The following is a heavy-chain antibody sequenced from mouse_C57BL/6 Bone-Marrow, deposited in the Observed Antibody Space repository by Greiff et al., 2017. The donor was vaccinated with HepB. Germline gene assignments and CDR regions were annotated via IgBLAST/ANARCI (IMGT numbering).Heavy chain of an antibody. CDR3: ARLGATRGYAMDY. CDR2: IDPSDSYT. J-gene: IGHJ4*01. V-gene: IGHV1-50*01. Sequence: QVQLQQPGAELVKPGASVKLSCKASGYTFTSYWMQWVKQRPGQGLEWIGEIDPSDSYTNYNQKFKGKAPLTVDTSSSTAYMQLSSLTSEDSAVYYCARLGATRGYAMDYWGQGTSVTVSS. D-gene: IGHD3-1*01. CDR1: GYTFTSYW.